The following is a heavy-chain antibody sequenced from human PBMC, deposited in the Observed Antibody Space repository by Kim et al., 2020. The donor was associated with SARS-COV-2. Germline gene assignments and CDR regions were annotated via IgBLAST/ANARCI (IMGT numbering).Heavy chain of an antibody. D-gene: IGHD1-26*01. CDR3: ARARYSGSYHFDF. J-gene: IGHJ4*02. Sequence: NYVQKFRGRVTMTWETSISTAYMEVTGLRSDDTAVYFCARARYSGSYHFDFWGQGTLVTVSS. V-gene: IGHV1-2*02.